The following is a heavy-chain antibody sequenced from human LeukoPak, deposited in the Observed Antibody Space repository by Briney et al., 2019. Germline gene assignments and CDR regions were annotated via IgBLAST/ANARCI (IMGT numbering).Heavy chain of an antibody. CDR2: IYYTGST. D-gene: IGHD3-3*01. J-gene: IGHJ3*02. Sequence: SETLSLTCTVSDGSINGYYWSWIRQSPGKGLESLGYIYYTGSTNYNPSLKSRVTMSVDTSRNQFFLRLSSVTAADTAVYYCARNDLRPSTFDIWGQGTMVTVSS. CDR3: ARNDLRPSTFDI. V-gene: IGHV4-59*01. CDR1: DGSINGYY.